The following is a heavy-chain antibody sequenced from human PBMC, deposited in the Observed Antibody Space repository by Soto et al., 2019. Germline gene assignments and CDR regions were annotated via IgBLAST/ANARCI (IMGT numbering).Heavy chain of an antibody. D-gene: IGHD3-3*01. Sequence: GGSLRLSCAASGFTFSSYAMSWVRQAPGKGLEWVSSISSRSSYIYYADSVKGRFTISRDNAKISVYLQMNSLRAEDTAVYYCARDQRYDFWSGYYRDYGMDVWGQGTTVTVSS. CDR1: GFTFSSYA. CDR3: ARDQRYDFWSGYYRDYGMDV. CDR2: ISSRSSYI. V-gene: IGHV3-21*01. J-gene: IGHJ6*02.